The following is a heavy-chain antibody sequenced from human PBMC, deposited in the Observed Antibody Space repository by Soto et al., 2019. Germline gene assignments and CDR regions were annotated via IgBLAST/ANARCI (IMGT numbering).Heavy chain of an antibody. Sequence: RASVKVSCKASGFTFTSSAVQWVRQARGQRLEWIGWIVVGSGNTNYAQKFQERVTITRDMSTSTAYMELSGLRSEDTAVYYCAADSTARYYYGMDVWGQGTTVTVSS. CDR2: IVVGSGNT. V-gene: IGHV1-58*01. CDR1: GFTFTSSA. J-gene: IGHJ6*02. CDR3: AADSTARYYYGMDV. D-gene: IGHD6-6*01.